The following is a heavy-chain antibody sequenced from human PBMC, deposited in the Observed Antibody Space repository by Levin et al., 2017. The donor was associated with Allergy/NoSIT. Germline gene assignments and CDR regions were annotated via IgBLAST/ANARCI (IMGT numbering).Heavy chain of an antibody. CDR3: VRDREWSKDY. D-gene: IGHD2-8*01. V-gene: IGHV3-7*01. J-gene: IGHJ4*02. CDR2: VKVDGSEK. Sequence: GGSLRLSCAASGFTFSSHWMMWVRQAPGNGLQWVASVKVDGSEKYYVESVKGRFTISRDNAKSLLSLQLNSLRVEDTAVYYCVRDREWSKDYWGQGTLVTVSS. CDR1: GFTFSSHW.